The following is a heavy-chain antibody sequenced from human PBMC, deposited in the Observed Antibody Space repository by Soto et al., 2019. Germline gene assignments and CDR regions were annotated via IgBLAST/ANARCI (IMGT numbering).Heavy chain of an antibody. Sequence: QVQLVESGGGVVQPGRSLRLSCAASGFTFSSYAMHWVRQAPGKGLEWVAVISYDGSNKYYADSVKGRFTISRDNSKNTLYLQMNSLRAEDTAVYYCARDYYYDSSGYYGGGAFDIWGQGTMVTVSS. CDR2: ISYDGSNK. CDR3: ARDYYYDSSGYYGGGAFDI. J-gene: IGHJ3*02. D-gene: IGHD3-22*01. V-gene: IGHV3-30-3*01. CDR1: GFTFSSYA.